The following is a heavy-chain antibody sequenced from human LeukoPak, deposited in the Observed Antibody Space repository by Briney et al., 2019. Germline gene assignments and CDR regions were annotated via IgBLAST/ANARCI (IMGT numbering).Heavy chain of an antibody. CDR2: ISGSGGST. D-gene: IGHD5-24*01. CDR3: AKGRDGYNLGYSDY. V-gene: IGHV3-23*01. CDR1: GFTFSNYA. J-gene: IGHJ4*02. Sequence: GALRLSFVASGFTFSNYAMCWVRQAPGKGLEWVLAISGSGGSTYYADSVKGRFTISRDNSKNTLYMQMNSLRAEDTALYYCAKGRDGYNLGYSDYWGQGTLVTVSS.